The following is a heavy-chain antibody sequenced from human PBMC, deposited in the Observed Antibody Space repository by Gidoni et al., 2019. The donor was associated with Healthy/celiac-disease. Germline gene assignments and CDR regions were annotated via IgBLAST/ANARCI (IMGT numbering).Heavy chain of an antibody. V-gene: IGHV3-30*18. CDR2: IPYDGSNK. CDR1: GFSFSSYG. Sequence: QVQLVESGGGVVQPGRSLRLFCAASGFSFSSYGTHWVRQAPGKGLGWVAVIPYDGSNKYYEDSVKGRFTISRDNSKNTLYLQMNSLRAEDTAVYYCAKSPPSDVEMATMLDYWGQGTLVTVSS. D-gene: IGHD5-12*01. CDR3: AKSPPSDVEMATMLDY. J-gene: IGHJ4*02.